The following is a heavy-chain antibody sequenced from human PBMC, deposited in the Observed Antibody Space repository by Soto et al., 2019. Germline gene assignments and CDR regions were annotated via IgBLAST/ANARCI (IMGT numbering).Heavy chain of an antibody. D-gene: IGHD3-10*01. CDR2: VYYNGNT. Sequence: QLQLQESGPRLVKPSETLSLICSVSGGSIRSGSNYWAWIRQPPGKGLDWIGTVYYNGNTYYNASLKSRVSISPNTTKNQYPLKLSSVSAADPAVYYCVRQTIVRGVLSWFDPWGQGTLVTVSA. V-gene: IGHV4-39*01. J-gene: IGHJ5*02. CDR1: GGSIRSGSNY. CDR3: VRQTIVRGVLSWFDP.